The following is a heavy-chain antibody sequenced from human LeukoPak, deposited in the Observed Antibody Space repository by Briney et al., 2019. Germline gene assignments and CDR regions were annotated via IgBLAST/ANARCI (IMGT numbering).Heavy chain of an antibody. V-gene: IGHV4-61*02. CDR3: ASRLVVPAVNYYYYYMDV. CDR1: GGSISSGSYY. J-gene: IGHJ6*03. D-gene: IGHD2-2*01. Sequence: SETLSLTCAVSGGSISSGSYYWSWIRQPAGKGLEWIGRIYTSGSTNYNPSLKSRVTISVDTSKNQCSLKLSSVTAGDTAVYYCASRLVVPAVNYYYYYMDVWGKGTTVTVSS. CDR2: IYTSGST.